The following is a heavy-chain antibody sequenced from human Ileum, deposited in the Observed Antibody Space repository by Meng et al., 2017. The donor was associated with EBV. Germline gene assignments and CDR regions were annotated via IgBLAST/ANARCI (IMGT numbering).Heavy chain of an antibody. CDR3: ARVGQWLPIDY. D-gene: IGHD6-19*01. J-gene: IGHJ4*02. CDR2: RYPVCEH. V-gene: IGHV4-4*02. CDR1: HVTRRLRHG. Sequence: LYQDEQVPGHVMRMGSRFLSLAGSHVTRRLRHGLSVAPQAPRAGLEGNLDRYPVCEHNYNPPLKLRVNISVDKSKNQFSMNLSSVTAADTAVYYCARVGQWLPIDYWGQGTLVTVSS.